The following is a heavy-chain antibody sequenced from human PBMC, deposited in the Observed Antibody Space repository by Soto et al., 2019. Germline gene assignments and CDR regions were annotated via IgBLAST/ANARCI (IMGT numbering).Heavy chain of an antibody. Sequence: GESLKISCKGSGYSFTSYWIGWVRQMPGKGLEWMGIIYPGDSDTRYSPSFQGQVTISADKSNSTAYLQWSSLKAADTAMYYCARRADCGGDCSELDYWGQGTLVTVSS. J-gene: IGHJ4*02. CDR1: GYSFTSYW. CDR3: ARRADCGGDCSELDY. D-gene: IGHD2-21*02. V-gene: IGHV5-51*01. CDR2: IYPGDSDT.